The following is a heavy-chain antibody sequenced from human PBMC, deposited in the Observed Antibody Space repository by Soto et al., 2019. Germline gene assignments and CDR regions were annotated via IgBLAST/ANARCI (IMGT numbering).Heavy chain of an antibody. CDR1: GGTFSSYA. Sequence: QVQLVQSGAEVKKPGSSVNVSCKASGGTFSSYAISWLRQAPGQGPEWMGGVVPILETTIYAQKFLGRMTITADESTTTVFIELRGLTSEDTAVYSGAKDGGRDGSSWPILYFAMDVWGPGTTVIVSS. V-gene: IGHV1-69*01. CDR3: AKDGGRDGSSWPILYFAMDV. CDR2: VVPILETT. D-gene: IGHD2-21*01. J-gene: IGHJ6*02.